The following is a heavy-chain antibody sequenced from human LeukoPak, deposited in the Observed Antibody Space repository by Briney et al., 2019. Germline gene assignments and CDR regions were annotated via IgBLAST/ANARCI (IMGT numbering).Heavy chain of an antibody. CDR3: ARDGQLWSTGPCWFDH. D-gene: IGHD5-18*01. J-gene: IGHJ5*02. V-gene: IGHV1-2*02. CDR1: GYTFTGYY. Sequence: ASVKVSCKASGYTFTGYYMHWVRQGPGQGLEWMVWINPNSGDTDYAPKFQGRVTMTRDTSITAAYMELSGLRSEDTAVYYCARDGQLWSTGPCWFDHWGQGTLVTVSS. CDR2: INPNSGDT.